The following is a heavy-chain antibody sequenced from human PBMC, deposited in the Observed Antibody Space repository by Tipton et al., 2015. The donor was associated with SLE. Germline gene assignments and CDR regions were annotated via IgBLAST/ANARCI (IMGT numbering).Heavy chain of an antibody. CDR1: GDTISDHY. CDR3: ATGTILGVGGQY. CDR2: ISYSGST. V-gene: IGHV4-59*11. J-gene: IGHJ4*02. Sequence: TLSLTCTVPGDTISDHYWSWIRQPPGKGLEWIGYISYSGSTYYNPSLKSRVTILVDTSQNQFSLKLSSVTAADTAFYYCATGTILGVGGQYWGQGTLIAVSS. D-gene: IGHD3-3*01.